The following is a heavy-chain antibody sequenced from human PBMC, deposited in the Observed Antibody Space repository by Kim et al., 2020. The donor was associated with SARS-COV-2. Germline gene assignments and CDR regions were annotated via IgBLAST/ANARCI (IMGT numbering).Heavy chain of an antibody. CDR2: ISSSSSYI. V-gene: IGHV3-21*01. Sequence: GSLRLSCAASGFTFSSYSMNWVRQAPGKGLEWVSSISSSSSYIYYADSVKGRFTISRDNAKNSLYLQMNSLRAEDTAVYYCARGPRLYYGSGSSFDYWGQGTLVTVSS. D-gene: IGHD3-10*01. J-gene: IGHJ4*02. CDR3: ARGPRLYYGSGSSFDY. CDR1: GFTFSSYS.